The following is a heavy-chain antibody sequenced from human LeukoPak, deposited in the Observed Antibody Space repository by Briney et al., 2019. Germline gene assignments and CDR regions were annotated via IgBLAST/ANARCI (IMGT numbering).Heavy chain of an antibody. D-gene: IGHD3-3*01. J-gene: IGHJ4*02. V-gene: IGHV3-23*01. CDR3: AKREDYDFWSGYDY. Sequence: GSLRLSCAASGFTFSGYSMNWVRQAPGKGLEWVSAISGSGGSTYYADSVKGRFTISRDNSKNTLYLQMNSLRAEDTAVYYCAKREDYDFWSGYDYWGQGTLVTVSS. CDR1: GFTFSGYS. CDR2: ISGSGGST.